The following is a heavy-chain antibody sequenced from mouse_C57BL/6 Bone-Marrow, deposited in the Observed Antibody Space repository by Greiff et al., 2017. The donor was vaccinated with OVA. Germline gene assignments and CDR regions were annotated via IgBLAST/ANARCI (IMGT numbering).Heavy chain of an antibody. Sequence: QVTLKVSGPGILQSSQTLSLTCSFSGFSLSTSGMGVSWIRQPSGKGLEWLAHIYWDDDKRYNPSLKSRLTISKDTSRNQVFLKITSVDTADTATYYCARRAAYYDYGGAMDYWGQGTSVTVSS. D-gene: IGHD2-4*01. J-gene: IGHJ4*01. CDR3: ARRAAYYDYGGAMDY. CDR2: IYWDDDK. CDR1: GFSLSTSGMG. V-gene: IGHV8-12*01.